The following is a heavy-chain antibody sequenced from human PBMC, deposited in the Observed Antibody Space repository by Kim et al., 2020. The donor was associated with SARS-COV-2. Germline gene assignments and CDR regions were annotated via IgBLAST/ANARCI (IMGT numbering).Heavy chain of an antibody. CDR2: NN. D-gene: IGHD5-12*01. J-gene: IGHJ4*02. Sequence: NNDYALSVQSRITINTDTSKNQFSLQLNSVTPEDTAVYYCARGWLRPGFDYWGQGTLFTVSS. V-gene: IGHV6-1*01. CDR3: ARGWLRPGFDY.